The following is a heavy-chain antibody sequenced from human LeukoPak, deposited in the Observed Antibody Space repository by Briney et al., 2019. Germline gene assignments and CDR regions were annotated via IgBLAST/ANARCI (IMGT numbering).Heavy chain of an antibody. CDR1: GGTFSSYA. CDR2: IIPIFGTA. CDR3: ARGSSGWYPEDY. V-gene: IGHV1-69*05. D-gene: IGHD6-19*01. Sequence: GASVKVSCKASGGTFSSYAISWVRQAPGQGLEWMGGIIPIFGTATYAQKFQGRVTITTDESTSTAYMELSSLRSEDTAVYYCARGSSGWYPEDYWGQGTLVTVSS. J-gene: IGHJ4*02.